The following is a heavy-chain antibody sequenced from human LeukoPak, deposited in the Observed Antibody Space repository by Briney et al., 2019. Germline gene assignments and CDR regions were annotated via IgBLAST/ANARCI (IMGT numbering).Heavy chain of an antibody. CDR1: GFTFSSYA. J-gene: IGHJ5*02. Sequence: GGSLRLSCTASGFTFSSYAMNWVRQAPGKGLEWVSAISGSGESTYCADSVKGRFTISRENSKSTLYLQMNSLRAEDTALYYCAKARGYSSSSENNWFDPWGQGTLVTVSS. CDR3: AKARGYSSSSENNWFDP. CDR2: ISGSGEST. V-gene: IGHV3-23*01. D-gene: IGHD6-6*01.